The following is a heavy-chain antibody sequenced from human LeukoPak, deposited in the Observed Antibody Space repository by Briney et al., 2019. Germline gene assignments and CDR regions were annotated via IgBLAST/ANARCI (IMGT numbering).Heavy chain of an antibody. CDR2: ISWDGGST. J-gene: IGHJ4*02. D-gene: IGHD2-15*01. CDR3: AKDGGNCSGGSCYFDY. CDR1: GFTFYDYT. Sequence: GGSLRLSCAASGFTFYDYTMHWVRQAPGKGLEWVSLISWDGGSTYYADSVKGRFTISRDNSKNSLYLQMNSLRTEDTALYYCAKDGGNCSGGSCYFDYWGQGTLVTASS. V-gene: IGHV3-43*01.